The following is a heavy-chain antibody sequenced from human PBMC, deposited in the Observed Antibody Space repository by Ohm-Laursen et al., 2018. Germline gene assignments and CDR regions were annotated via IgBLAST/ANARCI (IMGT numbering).Heavy chain of an antibody. Sequence: SLRLSCAASGFTFSSYGMHWVRQAPGKGLEWVAVIWYDGSNKYYADSVKGRFTISRDNSKTMLYLQMNSLRAEDTAVYYCARASSSIAVAGLDYWGQGTLVTVSS. CDR1: GFTFSSYG. CDR3: ARASSSIAVAGLDY. V-gene: IGHV3-33*01. D-gene: IGHD6-19*01. CDR2: IWYDGSNK. J-gene: IGHJ4*02.